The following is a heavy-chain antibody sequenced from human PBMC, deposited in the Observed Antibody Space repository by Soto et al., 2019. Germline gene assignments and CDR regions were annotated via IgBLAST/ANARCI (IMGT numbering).Heavy chain of an antibody. CDR3: ASGRDGGWSYYYYYGMDV. J-gene: IGHJ6*02. CDR1: GFSFRSYA. CDR2: ISYDGGNN. V-gene: IGHV3-30-3*01. Sequence: GGSLRLSCAASGFSFRSYAMHWVRQAPGKGLEWMAVISYDGGNNYYAESVKGRFIISRDNSKDTLYLQMNSLRAEDTAVYYCASGRDGGWSYYYYYGMDVWGQGTTVTVSS. D-gene: IGHD6-19*01.